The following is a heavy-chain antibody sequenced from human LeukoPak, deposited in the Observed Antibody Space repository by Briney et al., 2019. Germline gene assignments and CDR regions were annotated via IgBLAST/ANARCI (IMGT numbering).Heavy chain of an antibody. CDR3: AGPYYFDY. CDR2: IYSGGTT. V-gene: IGHV3-53*01. CDR1: GFTVSTNY. J-gene: IGHJ4*02. Sequence: PGGSLRLSCAASGFTVSTNYMSWVRQAPGKGLEWVSVIYSGGTTYYADSVRGRFTISKDNSKNTLYLQMSSLRADDTAVYYCAGPYYFDYWGQGTLVTVSS.